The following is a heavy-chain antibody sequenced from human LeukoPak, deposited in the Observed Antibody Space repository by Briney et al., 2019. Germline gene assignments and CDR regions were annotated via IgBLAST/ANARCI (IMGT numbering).Heavy chain of an antibody. CDR2: IRSKANSYAT. J-gene: IGHJ5*02. Sequence: PGGSLRLSCAASGFTFSGSAMHWVRQASGKGLEWVGRIRSKANSYATAYAASVKGRFTISRDNSKNTLYLQMNSLRAEDTAVYYCAKDLHLYPNWFDPWGQGTLVTVSS. V-gene: IGHV3-73*01. D-gene: IGHD2-2*01. CDR3: AKDLHLYPNWFDP. CDR1: GFTFSGSA.